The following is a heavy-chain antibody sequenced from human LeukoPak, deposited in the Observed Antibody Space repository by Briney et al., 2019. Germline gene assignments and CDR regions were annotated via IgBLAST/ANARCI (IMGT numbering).Heavy chain of an antibody. D-gene: IGHD3-9*01. CDR1: GYSISSGYY. J-gene: IGHJ4*02. CDR3: ARLVTDILTGYYPLFDY. CDR2: IYHSGST. V-gene: IGHV4-38-2*01. Sequence: SETLSLTCAVSGYSISSGYYWGWIRQPPGKGLEWIGSIYHSGSTYYNPSLKSRVTISVDTSKNQFSLKLSSLTAADTAVYYCARLVTDILTGYYPLFDYWGQGTLVTVAS.